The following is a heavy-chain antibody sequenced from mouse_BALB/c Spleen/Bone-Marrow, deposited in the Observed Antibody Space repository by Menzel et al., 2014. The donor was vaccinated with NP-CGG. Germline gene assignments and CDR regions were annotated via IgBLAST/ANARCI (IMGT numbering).Heavy chain of an antibody. V-gene: IGHV1-14*01. Sequence: LVESGPELVKPGASVKMSCKASGYTFTSYVMHWVKQKPGQGLEWIGYINPYNDGTKYNEKFKGKATLTSDKSSSTAYMELSSLTSEDSAVYYCARGGYGTVYYAMDYWGQGTSVTVSS. CDR2: INPYNDGT. D-gene: IGHD2-10*02. CDR1: GYTFTSYV. CDR3: ARGGYGTVYYAMDY. J-gene: IGHJ4*01.